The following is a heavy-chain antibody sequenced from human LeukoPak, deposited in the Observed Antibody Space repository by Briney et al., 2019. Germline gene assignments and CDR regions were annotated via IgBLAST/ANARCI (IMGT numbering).Heavy chain of an antibody. CDR3: ARHPPNWNGAFHI. J-gene: IGHJ3*02. Sequence: SETLSLTCTVSGGSISSYYWSWLRQPPGKGLEWIGYIYYSGSTNYNPSLKSRVTISVDTSKNQFSLKLSSVTAADTAVFYCARHPPNWNGAFHIWGQGTMVTVSS. D-gene: IGHD1-1*01. CDR1: GGSISSYY. CDR2: IYYSGST. V-gene: IGHV4-59*01.